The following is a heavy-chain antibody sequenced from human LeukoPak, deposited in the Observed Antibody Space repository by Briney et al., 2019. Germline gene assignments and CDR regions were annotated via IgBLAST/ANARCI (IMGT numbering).Heavy chain of an antibody. Sequence: SGGSLRLSCAASGFTFSSYSMNWVRQAPGKGLEWVSSISSSSSYIYYADSVKGRFTISRDNAKNSLYLQMNSLRAEDTAVHYCARSAPHYDFWSGYYWFDPWGQGTLVTVSS. CDR2: ISSSSSYI. J-gene: IGHJ5*02. D-gene: IGHD3-3*01. CDR3: ARSAPHYDFWSGYYWFDP. V-gene: IGHV3-21*01. CDR1: GFTFSSYS.